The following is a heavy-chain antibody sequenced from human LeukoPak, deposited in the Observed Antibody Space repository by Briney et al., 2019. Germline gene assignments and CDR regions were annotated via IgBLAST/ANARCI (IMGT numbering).Heavy chain of an antibody. V-gene: IGHV4-31*03. J-gene: IGHJ5*02. Sequence: PSETLFLTCTVSGGSISSGSFYWSWIRQHPTKGLEWIGFIYYSGSTYYNPSLKSRVTISVDTSKNQFSLRLISVTAADTAVYYCARAYSSTDWLDPWGQGTLVTVSS. CDR2: IYYSGST. CDR1: GGSISSGSFY. D-gene: IGHD6-13*01. CDR3: ARAYSSTDWLDP.